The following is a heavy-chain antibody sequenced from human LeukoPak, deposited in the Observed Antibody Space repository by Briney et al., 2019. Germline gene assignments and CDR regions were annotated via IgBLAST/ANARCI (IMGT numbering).Heavy chain of an antibody. CDR3: ARGYFDY. V-gene: IGHV3-33*08. CDR1: GFTFSSYS. J-gene: IGHJ4*02. Sequence: GGSLRLSCAASGFTFSSYSMNWVRQAPGKGLEWVAVIWYDGSNKYYADSVKGRFTISRDNSKNTLYLQMNSLRAEDTAVYYCARGYFDYWGQGTLVTVSS. CDR2: IWYDGSNK.